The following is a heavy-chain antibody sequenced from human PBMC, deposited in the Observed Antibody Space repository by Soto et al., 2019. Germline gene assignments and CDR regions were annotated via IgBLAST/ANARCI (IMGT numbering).Heavy chain of an antibody. CDR2: ISYDGSNK. Sequence: QVQLVESGGGVVQPGRSLRLSCAASGFTFSSYGMHWVRQAPGKGLEWVAVISYDGSNKYYADSVKGRFTITRDNSKNTLYLQMNSQRAEDTAVYFCAKGRSSWYLDYWGQGTLVTVSS. D-gene: IGHD6-13*01. V-gene: IGHV3-30*18. J-gene: IGHJ4*02. CDR3: AKGRSSWYLDY. CDR1: GFTFSSYG.